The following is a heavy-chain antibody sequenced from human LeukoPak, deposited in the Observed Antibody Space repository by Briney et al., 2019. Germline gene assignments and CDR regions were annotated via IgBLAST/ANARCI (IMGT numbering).Heavy chain of an antibody. CDR2: ISAYNGNT. CDR3: ARDLASYQLRPFYGMDV. Sequence: GASVTVSCTASGYTFTSYGISWVRQAPGQGLEWMGWISAYNGNTNYAQKLQGRVTMTTDTSTSTAYMELRSLRSDDTAVYYCARDLASYQLRPFYGMDVWGQGTTVTVAS. CDR1: GYTFTSYG. D-gene: IGHD2-2*01. V-gene: IGHV1-18*01. J-gene: IGHJ6*02.